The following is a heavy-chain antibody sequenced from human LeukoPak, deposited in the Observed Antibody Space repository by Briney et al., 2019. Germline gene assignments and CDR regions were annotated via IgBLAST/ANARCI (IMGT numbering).Heavy chain of an antibody. CDR2: INHSGST. D-gene: IGHD4-17*01. V-gene: IGHV4-34*01. CDR3: ARGYGDYQSRYYYMDV. J-gene: IGHJ6*03. Sequence: SETLSLTCAVYGGSFSGYYWSWVRQPPGKGLEWIGEINHSGSTNYNPSLKSRVTISVDTSKNQFSLKLSSVTAADTAVYYCARGYGDYQSRYYYMDVWAKGPRSPSP. CDR1: GGSFSGYY.